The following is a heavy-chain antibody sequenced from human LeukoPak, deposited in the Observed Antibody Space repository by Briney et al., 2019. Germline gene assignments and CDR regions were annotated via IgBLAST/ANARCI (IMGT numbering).Heavy chain of an antibody. CDR1: GFTFSSHG. J-gene: IGHJ4*02. CDR2: ISYDGSNK. D-gene: IGHD4-17*01. Sequence: PGRSLRLSCAASGFTFSSHGMHWVRQAPGKGLEWVSVISYDGSNKYYADSVKGRFTISRDNSKNTLYLQMNSLRAEDTAVYYCAKASPRVWTTVTTIDYWGQGTLVTVSS. V-gene: IGHV3-30*18. CDR3: AKASPRVWTTVTTIDY.